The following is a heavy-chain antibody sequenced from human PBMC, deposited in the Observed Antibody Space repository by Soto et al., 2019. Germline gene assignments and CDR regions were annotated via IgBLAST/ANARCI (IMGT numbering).Heavy chain of an antibody. CDR3: VKGYWKGDV. CDR1: GFTFSTYA. Sequence: EVQLLESGGGLVQPGGSLRLSCAASGFTFSTYAMNWVRQAPGNGLEWVSAISGSGGRIHYADSVKGRFTISRDNSKNTLYLQMNSLRAEDTAVYHCVKGYWKGDVWGQGTTVTVSS. CDR2: ISGSGGRI. D-gene: IGHD1-1*01. J-gene: IGHJ6*02. V-gene: IGHV3-23*01.